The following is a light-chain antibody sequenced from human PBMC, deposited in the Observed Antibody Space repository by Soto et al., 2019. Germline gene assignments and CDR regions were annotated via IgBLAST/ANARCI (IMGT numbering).Light chain of an antibody. J-gene: IGLJ3*02. V-gene: IGLV2-23*01. CDR1: SSDVGSDYL. CDR3: CSYGDFRTSWV. Sequence: QSALTQPASVSGSPGQSITISCTGTSSDVGSDYLVSWYQQHPGTAPKLIIYEGTKRPSGVSDRFSGSRSDNTASLTISGLQTEDEGDYFCCSYGDFRTSWVFGGGTQLTVL. CDR2: EGT.